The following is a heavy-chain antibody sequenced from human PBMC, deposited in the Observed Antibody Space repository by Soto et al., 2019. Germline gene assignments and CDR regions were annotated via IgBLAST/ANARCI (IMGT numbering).Heavy chain of an antibody. D-gene: IGHD1-1*01. V-gene: IGHV4-39*01. CDR3: ARQSWNDVGGI. Sequence: SETLSLTCTVSGGSISSSSYYWGWIRQPPGKGLEWIGSIYYSGSTYYNPSLKSRVTISVDTSKNQFSLKLSSVTAADTAVYYCARQSWNDVGGIWGQGTMVTVSS. CDR2: IYYSGST. CDR1: GGSISSSSYY. J-gene: IGHJ3*02.